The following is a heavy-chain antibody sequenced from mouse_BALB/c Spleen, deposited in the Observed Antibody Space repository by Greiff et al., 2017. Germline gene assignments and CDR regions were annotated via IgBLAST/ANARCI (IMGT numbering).Heavy chain of an antibody. V-gene: IGHV5-6*01. CDR3: ARRDMGYYAMDY. J-gene: IGHJ4*01. D-gene: IGHD1-1*02. CDR1: GFTFSSYG. CDR2: ISSGGSYT. Sequence: EVQLQQSGGDLVKPGGSLKLSCAASGFTFSSYGMSWVRQTPDKRLEWVATISSGGSYTYYPDSVKGRFTISRDNAKNTLYLQMSSLKSEDTAMYYCARRDMGYYAMDYWGQGTSVTVSS.